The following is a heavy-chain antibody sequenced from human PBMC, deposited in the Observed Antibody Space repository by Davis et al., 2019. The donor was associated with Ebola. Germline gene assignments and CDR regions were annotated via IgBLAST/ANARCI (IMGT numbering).Heavy chain of an antibody. CDR1: GYTFISYG. CDR3: ARNGAAAGTGFDY. CDR2: INTYNGNT. Sequence: ASVKVSCKASGYTFISYGITWVRQAPGQGLEWMGWINTYNGNTNYAQKVQGRVTMTTHTSTSTAYMELRSLRSDDTAVYYCARNGAAAGTGFDYWGQGTLVTVSS. V-gene: IGHV1-18*01. J-gene: IGHJ4*02. D-gene: IGHD6-13*01.